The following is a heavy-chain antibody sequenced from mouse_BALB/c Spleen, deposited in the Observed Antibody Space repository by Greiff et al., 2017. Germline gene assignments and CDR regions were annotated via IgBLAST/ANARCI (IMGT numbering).Heavy chain of an antibody. Sequence: EVQLVESGGGLVKPGGSLKLSCAASGFTFSSYAMSWVRQTPEKRLEWVASISSGGSTYYPDSVKGRFTISRDNARNILYLQMSSLRSEDTAMYYCASSYDSYAMDYWGQGTSVTVSS. D-gene: IGHD6-5*01. CDR3: ASSYDSYAMDY. CDR1: GFTFSSYA. J-gene: IGHJ4*01. V-gene: IGHV5-6-5*01. CDR2: ISSGGST.